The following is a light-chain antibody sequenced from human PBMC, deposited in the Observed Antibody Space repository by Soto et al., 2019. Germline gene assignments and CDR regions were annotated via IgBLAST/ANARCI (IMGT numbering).Light chain of an antibody. J-gene: IGKJ1*01. CDR2: AAS. Sequence: DIPMTQSPSSLSASVGDRVTITCRASQGISNYVAWYQQKQGKVPKLLIYAASTLQSGVPSRFSGSGSGTDFTLTISSLQPEDVATDYCQKYNRAPRTFGQGTEVQI. V-gene: IGKV1-27*01. CDR3: QKYNRAPRT. CDR1: QGISNY.